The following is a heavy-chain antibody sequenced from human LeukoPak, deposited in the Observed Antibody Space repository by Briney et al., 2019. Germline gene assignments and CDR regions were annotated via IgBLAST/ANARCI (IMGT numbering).Heavy chain of an antibody. D-gene: IGHD6-19*01. CDR1: GGSITSYY. CDR3: ARDVGGWYDY. CDR2: IYYSGST. V-gene: IGHV4-59*01. J-gene: IGHJ4*02. Sequence: PSEILSLTCTVSGGSITSYYWSWIRQPPGKGLEWIGYIYYSGSTNYNPSLKSRVTISVDTSKNQFSLKLSSVTAADTAVYYCARDVGGWYDYWGQGTLVTVSS.